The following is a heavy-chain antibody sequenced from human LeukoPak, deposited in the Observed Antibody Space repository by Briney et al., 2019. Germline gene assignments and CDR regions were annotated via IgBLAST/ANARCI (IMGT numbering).Heavy chain of an antibody. CDR1: GGTFSSYA. Sequence: GASVKVSCKASGGTFSSYAISWVRQAPGQGLEWMGGIIPIFGTANYAQKFQGRVTITADESTSTAYMELSSLRSEDTAVYYCARDHGGMSRREYSSSWPLDYWGQGTLVTVSS. V-gene: IGHV1-69*13. CDR3: ARDHGGMSRREYSSSWPLDY. D-gene: IGHD6-13*01. J-gene: IGHJ4*02. CDR2: IIPIFGTA.